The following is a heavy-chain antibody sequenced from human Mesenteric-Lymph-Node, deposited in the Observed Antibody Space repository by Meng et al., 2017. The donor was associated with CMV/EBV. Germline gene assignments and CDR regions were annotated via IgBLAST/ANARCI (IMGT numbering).Heavy chain of an antibody. J-gene: IGHJ4*02. CDR3: AKDLTRITRTPAY. CDR1: SYTFTVYC. CDR2: ISSYNSNT. D-gene: IGHD3-16*01. V-gene: IGHV1-18*01. Sequence: SSSYTFTVYCINWVRHAPERGLDWMGLISSYNSNTNYAQKLHSRVPITPDTSTSTACMELRILRSDDTAVCYCAKDLTRITRTPAYWGQGTLVTVSS.